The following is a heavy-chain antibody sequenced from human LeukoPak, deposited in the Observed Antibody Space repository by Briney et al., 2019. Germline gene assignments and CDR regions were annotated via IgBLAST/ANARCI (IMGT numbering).Heavy chain of an antibody. J-gene: IGHJ4*02. CDR3: AKDPYSSSSGYFDY. D-gene: IGHD6-6*01. Sequence: GGSLRLSCAASGFTFRSYATHWVRQAPGKGLEWVAVISSDGSDKFYADSVKGRFTISRDNSKNTLYLQMNSLRAEDTAVYYCAKDPYSSSSGYFDYWGQGTLVTVSS. V-gene: IGHV3-30*18. CDR1: GFTFRSYA. CDR2: ISSDGSDK.